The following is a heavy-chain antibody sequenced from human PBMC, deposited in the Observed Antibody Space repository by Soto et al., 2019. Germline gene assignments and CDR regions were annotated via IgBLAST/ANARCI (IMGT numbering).Heavy chain of an antibody. CDR2: ISYDGSNK. CDR1: GFTFSSYG. D-gene: IGHD4-17*01. J-gene: IGHJ1*01. V-gene: IGHV3-30*18. CDR3: AKDLRYGGNSRPGRWFQN. Sequence: GGSLRLSCAASGFTFSSYGMHWVRQAPGKGLEWVAVISYDGSNKYYADSVKGRFTISRDNSKNTLYLQMNSLRAEDTAVYYCAKDLRYGGNSRPGRWFQNWGQGTLVTVSS.